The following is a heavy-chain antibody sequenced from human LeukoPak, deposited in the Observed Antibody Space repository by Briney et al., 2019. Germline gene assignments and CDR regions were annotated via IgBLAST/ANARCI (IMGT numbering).Heavy chain of an antibody. CDR1: GGSFSGYN. CDR3: ATSGSYRDY. CDR2: VNQSGST. Sequence: SETLSLTCAVYGGSFSGYNWSWIRQPPGQGLEWIGEVNQSGSTNYNPYLKSRVTISADTAKNKYYLKLSSVTAADTAAYYCATSGSYRDYWGQGTLVTVSS. D-gene: IGHD1-26*01. J-gene: IGHJ4*02. V-gene: IGHV4-34*01.